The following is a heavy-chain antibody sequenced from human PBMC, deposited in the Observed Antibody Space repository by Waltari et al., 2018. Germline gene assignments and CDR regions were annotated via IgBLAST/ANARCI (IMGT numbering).Heavy chain of an antibody. CDR1: GGSFSGYY. CDR3: ARQTGGITMVRGVNWFDP. D-gene: IGHD3-10*01. J-gene: IGHJ5*02. V-gene: IGHV4-34*01. CDR2: INHGGST. Sequence: QVQLQQWGAGLLKPSETLSLTCAVYGGSFSGYYWSWIRQPPGKGLEWIGEINHGGSTNYNPSLKSRVTISVDTSKNQFSLKLSSVTAADTAVYYCARQTGGITMVRGVNWFDPWGQGTLVTVSS.